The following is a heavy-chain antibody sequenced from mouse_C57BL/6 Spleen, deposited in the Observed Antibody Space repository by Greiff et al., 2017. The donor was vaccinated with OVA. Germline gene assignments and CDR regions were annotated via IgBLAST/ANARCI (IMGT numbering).Heavy chain of an antibody. J-gene: IGHJ1*03. Sequence: QVQLQQPGAELVKPGASVKMSCKASGYTFTSYWITWVKQRPGQGLEWIGDIYPGSGSTNYNEKFKSKATLTVDTSSSTAYMQLSSLTSEDSAVYYCARDYYGSSWYFDVWGTGTKVTVSS. CDR2: IYPGSGST. CDR1: GYTFTSYW. V-gene: IGHV1-55*01. D-gene: IGHD1-1*01. CDR3: ARDYYGSSWYFDV.